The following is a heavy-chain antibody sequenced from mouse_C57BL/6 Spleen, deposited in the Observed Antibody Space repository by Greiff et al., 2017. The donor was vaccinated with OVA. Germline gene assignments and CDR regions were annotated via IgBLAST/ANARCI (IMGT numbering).Heavy chain of an antibody. CDR1: GYTFTSYW. J-gene: IGHJ2*01. V-gene: IGHV1-55*01. CDR2: IYPGSGST. CDR3: AREGYYFDY. Sequence: QVQLKQPGAELVKPGASVKMSCKASGYTFTSYWLTWVKQRPGQGLEWIGDIYPGSGSTNYNEKFKSKATLTVDTSSSTAYMQLSSLTSEDSAVYYCAREGYYFDYWGQGTTLTVSS.